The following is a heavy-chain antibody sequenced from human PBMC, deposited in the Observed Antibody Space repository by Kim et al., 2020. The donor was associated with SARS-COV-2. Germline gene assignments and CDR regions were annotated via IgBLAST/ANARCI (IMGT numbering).Heavy chain of an antibody. Sequence: ASVKVSCKAFGYTFTSYCLHWVRQAPGQSLEWMGWIDVANTNTHYSENFQGRVTISRDTSATTVYIELSSLRSEDTAVYYCARDGRSVDYYFDYWGQGTLVTVSS. V-gene: IGHV1-3*01. CDR1: GYTFTSYC. CDR3: ARDGRSVDYYFDY. CDR2: IDVANTNT. J-gene: IGHJ4*02.